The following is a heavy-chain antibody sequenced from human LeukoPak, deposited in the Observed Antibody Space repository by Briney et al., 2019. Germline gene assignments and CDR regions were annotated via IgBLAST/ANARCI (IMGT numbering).Heavy chain of an antibody. CDR3: ARANDFWSGYYDY. D-gene: IGHD3-3*01. V-gene: IGHV4-31*03. CDR1: GGSISSGGYY. Sequence: PSQTLSLTCTVSGGSISSGGYYWSWIRQHPGTGLEWIGYIYYSGSTYYNPSLKSRVTISVDTSKNQFSLKLSPVTAADTAVYYCARANDFWSGYYDYWGQGTLVTVSS. CDR2: IYYSGST. J-gene: IGHJ4*02.